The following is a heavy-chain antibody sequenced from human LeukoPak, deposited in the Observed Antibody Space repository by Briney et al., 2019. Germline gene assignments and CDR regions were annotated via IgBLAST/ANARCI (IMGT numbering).Heavy chain of an antibody. CDR3: ARDSSGWYGGFFFDF. Sequence: GSSVTVSCRASGCTFINYAISWVRQAPGQGLEWMGRIIPIFDSVNYAQKFQGRVTITADKSTSTAYMDLSSLRSEDTAVYYCARDSSGWYGGFFFDFWGQGTLVTVSS. CDR2: IIPIFDSV. J-gene: IGHJ4*02. V-gene: IGHV1-69*06. D-gene: IGHD6-19*01. CDR1: GCTFINYA.